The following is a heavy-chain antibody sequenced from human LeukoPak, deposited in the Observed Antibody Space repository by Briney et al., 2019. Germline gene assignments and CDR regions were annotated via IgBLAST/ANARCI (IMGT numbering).Heavy chain of an antibody. D-gene: IGHD6-25*01. CDR2: ISYDGSNE. Sequence: GGSLRLSCAASGFTFSSYAMHWGRQAPGKGLEWVALISYDGSNEYYADSVKGRFTISRADSKNTLYLQMNNLRAEDTAVYYCAREDGYYFDYWGQGTLVTVSS. CDR3: AREDGYYFDY. J-gene: IGHJ4*02. CDR1: GFTFSSYA. V-gene: IGHV3-30*04.